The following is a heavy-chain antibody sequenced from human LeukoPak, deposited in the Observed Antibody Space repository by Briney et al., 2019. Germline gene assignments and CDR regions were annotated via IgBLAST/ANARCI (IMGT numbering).Heavy chain of an antibody. CDR1: GFTFSSYA. CDR2: ISGSGGST. CDR3: AKVPNGDQSWYYYMDV. J-gene: IGHJ6*03. Sequence: GGSLRLSCAAYGFTFSSYAMSWVRQAPGKGLEWVSAISGSGGSTYYADSVKGRFTISRDNSKNTLYLQMNSLRAEDTAVYYCAKVPNGDQSWYYYMDVWGKGTTVTVSS. V-gene: IGHV3-23*01. D-gene: IGHD3-10*01.